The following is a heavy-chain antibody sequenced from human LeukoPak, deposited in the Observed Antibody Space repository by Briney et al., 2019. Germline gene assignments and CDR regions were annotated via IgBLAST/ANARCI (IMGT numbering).Heavy chain of an antibody. V-gene: IGHV6-1*01. Sequence: WVRQAPGQGLEWMGWTYYRSKWYNDYAVSVKSRITINPDTSKNQFSLQLNSVTPEDTAVYYCARSLGSSWYSQWGQGTLVTVSS. CDR3: ARSLGSSWYSQ. J-gene: IGHJ4*02. CDR2: TYYRSKWYN. D-gene: IGHD6-13*01.